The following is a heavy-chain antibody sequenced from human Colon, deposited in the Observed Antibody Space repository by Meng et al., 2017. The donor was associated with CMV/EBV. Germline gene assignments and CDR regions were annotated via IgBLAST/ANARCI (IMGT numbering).Heavy chain of an antibody. CDR1: GYTFTSYD. V-gene: IGHV1-8*02. J-gene: IGHJ6*02. Sequence: ASVKVSCKASGYTFTSYDINWVRQATGQGLEWMGWMNPNSGETGFAQKFQGRITMTRDTSISTAYLELRTLKSEDTALYFCAVIVPATDYSYGTDVWGQGTTVTVSS. CDR2: MNPNSGET. CDR3: AVIVPATDYSYGTDV. D-gene: IGHD2-15*01.